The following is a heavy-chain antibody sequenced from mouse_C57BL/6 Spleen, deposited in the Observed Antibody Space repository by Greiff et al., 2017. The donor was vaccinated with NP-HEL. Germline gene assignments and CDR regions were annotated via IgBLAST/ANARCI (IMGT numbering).Heavy chain of an antibody. CDR1: GYAFSSSW. CDR3: ARRYYYGDFDY. V-gene: IGHV1-82*01. Sequence: VQLVESGPELVKPGASVKISCKASGYAFSSSWMNWVKQRPGKGLEWIGRLYPGDGDTNYNGKFKGKATLTADKSSSTAYMQLSSLTSEDSAVYFCARRYYYGDFDYWGQGTTLTVSS. CDR2: LYPGDGDT. J-gene: IGHJ2*01. D-gene: IGHD1-1*01.